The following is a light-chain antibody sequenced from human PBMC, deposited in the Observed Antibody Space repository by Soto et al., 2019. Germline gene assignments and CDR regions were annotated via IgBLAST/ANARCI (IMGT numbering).Light chain of an antibody. CDR1: SSDVGGYNY. V-gene: IGLV2-14*01. J-gene: IGLJ1*01. CDR3: NSYTSSSTDV. CDR2: DVR. Sequence: QSALTQPASVSGSPGKSITISCTGTSSDVGGYNYVSWFQQHPGKAPKLMIYDVRNRPSGISNRFSGSKSGNTASLTISGLQAEDEADYYCNSYTSSSTDVFGTGTKVTVL.